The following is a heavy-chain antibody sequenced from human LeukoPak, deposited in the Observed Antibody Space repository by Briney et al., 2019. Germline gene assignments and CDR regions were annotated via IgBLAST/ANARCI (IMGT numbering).Heavy chain of an antibody. V-gene: IGHV4-59*01. Sequence: PSETLSLTCSVCGGSIRDYSWCWIRQPPGKGLEWIGYVFYTGSTNFDPSLKSRVTMSTNTSKNQFSLKLTSVTAADTAVYYCVSHFGSGFDSWGQGTLVTVSS. CDR2: VFYTGST. J-gene: IGHJ4*02. D-gene: IGHD3-10*01. CDR1: GGSIRDYS. CDR3: VSHFGSGFDS.